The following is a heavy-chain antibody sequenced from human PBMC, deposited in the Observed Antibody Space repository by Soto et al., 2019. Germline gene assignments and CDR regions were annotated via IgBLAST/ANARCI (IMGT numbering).Heavy chain of an antibody. CDR2: TSYDGNNK. Sequence: QVQLVDSGGGVVQPGTSLRLSCAASGFRFKSFVMHWVRQAPGKGLEWVAFTSYDGNNKDYGDSVKGRFTVSRDNTQNTLHLHRDFLRPEDTALCYWARWGTPGGFDLWGQGTLVSVSS. J-gene: IGHJ4*02. CDR3: ARWGTPGGFDL. CDR1: GFRFKSFV. V-gene: IGHV3-30*19. D-gene: IGHD3-16*01.